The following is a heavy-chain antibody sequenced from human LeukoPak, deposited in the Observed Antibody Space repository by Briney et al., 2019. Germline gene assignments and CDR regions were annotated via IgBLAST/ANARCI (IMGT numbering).Heavy chain of an antibody. CDR3: ARPDSSSPYNCFDP. D-gene: IGHD6-6*01. Sequence: ASVTVSCKASGYTFTGYYMHWVRQAPGQGLEWMGWINPNSGGTNYAQKFQGRVTMTRDTSISTAYMELSRLRSDDTAVYYCARPDSSSPYNCFDPWGEGTLVTVSS. V-gene: IGHV1-2*02. CDR1: GYTFTGYY. J-gene: IGHJ5*02. CDR2: INPNSGGT.